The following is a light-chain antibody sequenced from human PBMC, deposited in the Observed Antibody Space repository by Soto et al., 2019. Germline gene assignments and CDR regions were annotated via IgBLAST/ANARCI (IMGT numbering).Light chain of an antibody. Sequence: QSALTQPPSASGSPGQSVTISCTGTNSDVGGYNYVSWYQQYPGKAPKLIIYEVNERPSGVPDRFSGSKSGNMDFLTVSGLQTADEADYYCSSYAGSNWYVFGTWTKVTVL. V-gene: IGLV2-8*01. CDR2: EVN. J-gene: IGLJ1*01. CDR3: SSYAGSNWYV. CDR1: NSDVGGYNY.